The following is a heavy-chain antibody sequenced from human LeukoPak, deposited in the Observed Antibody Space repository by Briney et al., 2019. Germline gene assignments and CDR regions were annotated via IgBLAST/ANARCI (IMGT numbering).Heavy chain of an antibody. CDR3: AKDLGGGCSSTSCYSGFDY. CDR1: GFTFSSYA. CDR2: ISYDGSNK. Sequence: GGSLRLSCAASGFTFSSYAMHWVRQAPGKGLEWVAVISYDGSNKYYADSVKGRFTISRDNSKNTLYLQMNSLRAEDMALYYCAKDLGGGCSSTSCYSGFDYWGQGTLVTVSS. J-gene: IGHJ4*02. V-gene: IGHV3-30-3*01. D-gene: IGHD2-2*01.